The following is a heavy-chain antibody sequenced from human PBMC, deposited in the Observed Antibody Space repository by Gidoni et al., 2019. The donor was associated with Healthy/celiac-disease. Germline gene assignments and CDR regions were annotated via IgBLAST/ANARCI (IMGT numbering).Heavy chain of an antibody. CDR2: IKTKTDGGTT. V-gene: IGHV3-15*01. J-gene: IGHJ4*02. Sequence: EVQLVESGGGLVKPGGSLRLSCAASGFTFSNAWMSWVRQAPGKGLEWGGRIKTKTDGGTTDYAAPVKDRFTISRDDSKNTLYLQMNSLKTEDTAVYYCTTDLGDWNYVGGQGTLVTVSS. CDR3: TTDLGDWNYV. D-gene: IGHD1-7*01. CDR1: GFTFSNAW.